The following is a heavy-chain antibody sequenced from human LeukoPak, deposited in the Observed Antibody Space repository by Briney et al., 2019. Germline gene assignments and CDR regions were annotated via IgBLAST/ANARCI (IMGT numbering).Heavy chain of an antibody. CDR1: GFTFSDYY. D-gene: IGHD1-26*01. CDR2: ISSSGSTI. V-gene: IGHV3-11*01. Sequence: PGGSLRLSCAASGFTFSDYYMSWIRLAPGKGLEWVSYISSSGSTIYYADSVKGRFTISRDNAKNSLYLQMNSLRAEDTAVYYCARDPRGSYPDSDAFDIWGQGTMVTVSS. CDR3: ARDPRGSYPDSDAFDI. J-gene: IGHJ3*02.